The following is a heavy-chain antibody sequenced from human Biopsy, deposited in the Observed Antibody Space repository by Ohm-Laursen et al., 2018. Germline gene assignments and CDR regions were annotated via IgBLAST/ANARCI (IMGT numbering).Heavy chain of an antibody. V-gene: IGHV1-18*01. D-gene: IGHD5-18*01. CDR2: ISTYNGNT. Sequence: APVKVSCKASGYLFINYGISWVRQAPGQGLEWLGWISTYNGNTNYAQKFRGRVTMTTDKPTSTAYVELRSLRSDDTAVYYCARTVDTVVVTPSDHWGQGTLVTVSS. CDR1: GYLFINYG. J-gene: IGHJ4*02. CDR3: ARTVDTVVVTPSDH.